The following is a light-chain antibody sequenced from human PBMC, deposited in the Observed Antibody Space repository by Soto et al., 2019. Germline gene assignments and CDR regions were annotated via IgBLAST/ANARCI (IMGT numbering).Light chain of an antibody. CDR1: SSNIGNNY. V-gene: IGLV1-51*01. CDR3: GTWDSNLSAGV. J-gene: IGLJ2*01. Sequence: QSVLTQPPSVSAAPGQKVTISCSGSSSNIGNNYVSWYQQLPGTAPNLLIYDNNKRPSGIPDRFSGSKSGTSATLGITGLQTGDEADYYCGTWDSNLSAGVFGGGTKLTVL. CDR2: DNN.